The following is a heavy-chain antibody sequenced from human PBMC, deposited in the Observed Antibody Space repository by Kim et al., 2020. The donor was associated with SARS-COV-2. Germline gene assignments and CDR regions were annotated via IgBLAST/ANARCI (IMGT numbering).Heavy chain of an antibody. J-gene: IGHJ4*02. Sequence: DGSKKYYVYSVEGRFTISRDNAKNSLYLQLNSLRAEDKAVYYCARGGSICWGQGPLVTVSS. V-gene: IGHV3-7*01. D-gene: IGHD3-3*02. CDR2: DGSKK. CDR3: ARGGSIC.